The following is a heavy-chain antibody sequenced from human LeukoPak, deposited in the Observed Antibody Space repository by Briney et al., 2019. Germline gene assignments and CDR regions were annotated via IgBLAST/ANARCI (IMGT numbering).Heavy chain of an antibody. CDR1: GGSISRYY. Sequence: SETLSLTCTASGGSISRYYWSWIRQPPGKGLEWIGYIYYSGSTNYNPSLKSRVTISVDTSKNQFSLKLSTVTAADTAVYHCAGGSSTPGDWFDPWGQGTLVTVSS. CDR2: IYYSGST. D-gene: IGHD2-2*01. V-gene: IGHV4-59*01. J-gene: IGHJ5*02. CDR3: AGGSSTPGDWFDP.